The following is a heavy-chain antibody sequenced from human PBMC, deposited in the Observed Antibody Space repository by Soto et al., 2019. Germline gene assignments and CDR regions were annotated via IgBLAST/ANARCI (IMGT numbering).Heavy chain of an antibody. CDR1: GFTFSSYA. V-gene: IGHV3-23*04. CDR3: AKWCSGYFCLMDV. CDR2: ISGSGGRT. Sequence: EVQLVESGGGLIQPGGSLRLSCAASGFTFSSYAMSWVRQAPGKGLEWVSAISGSGGRTYYADSVKGRFTISRDDTKNTLYPQMNCLRAEDTGIYYCAKWCSGYFCLMDVWGKGTAVTVSS. D-gene: IGHD6-13*01. J-gene: IGHJ6*04.